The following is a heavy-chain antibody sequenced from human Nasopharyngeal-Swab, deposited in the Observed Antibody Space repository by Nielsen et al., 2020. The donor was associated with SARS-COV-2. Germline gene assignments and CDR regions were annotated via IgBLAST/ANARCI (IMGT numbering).Heavy chain of an antibody. CDR2: IRQDGNEI. V-gene: IGHV3-7*01. J-gene: IGHJ4*02. CDR3: ARKAGAFDY. Sequence: GESLKISCTGSGFSFSNYWMGWVRQAPGKGLEWVANIRQDGNEIFYVDSVKGRFTVSRDNAKISVYLQMNSLRDEDTAVHYCARKAGAFDYWGQGTLVTVSS. CDR1: GFSFSNYW. D-gene: IGHD3-10*01.